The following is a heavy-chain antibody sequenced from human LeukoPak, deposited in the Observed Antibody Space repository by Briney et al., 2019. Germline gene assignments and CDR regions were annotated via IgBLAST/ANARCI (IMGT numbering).Heavy chain of an antibody. CDR3: ARSVPYGTTWYGRSDC. Sequence: PGGSLRLSCVASGFAFGKYWMSWVRQAPGKGLEWVANIKLDGSEKNYVDSVKGRFTISRDNTKNSLYLQMNSLRVEDTAIYYCARSVPYGTTWYGRSDCWGQGTQVTVSS. CDR2: IKLDGSEK. CDR1: GFAFGKYW. V-gene: IGHV3-7*03. J-gene: IGHJ4*02. D-gene: IGHD6-13*01.